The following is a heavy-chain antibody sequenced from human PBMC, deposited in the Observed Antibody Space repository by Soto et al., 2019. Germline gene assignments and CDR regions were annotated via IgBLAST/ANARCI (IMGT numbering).Heavy chain of an antibody. D-gene: IGHD1-26*01. CDR2: IYYSGTT. V-gene: IGHV4-39*01. CDR1: GGSISSRSYY. CDR3: ARQWGAHAYTYFYGMDV. J-gene: IGHJ6*02. Sequence: SETLSLTCTVSGGSISSRSYYWGWIRQPPGKGLEWIGNIYYSGTTYHSPSLKSRVTMSVDTSKNQFSLKLTSVTAADSAVYYCARQWGAHAYTYFYGMDVWGQGTTVTVSS.